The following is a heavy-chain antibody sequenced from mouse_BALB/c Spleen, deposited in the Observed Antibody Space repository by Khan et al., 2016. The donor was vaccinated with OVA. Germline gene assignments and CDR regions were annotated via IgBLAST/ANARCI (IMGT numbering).Heavy chain of an antibody. Sequence: VQLQQPGAELMKPGASVKLSCTVSGFNIKDTYMHWVRQRPEQGLEWIGRIDPANGNTKYDPKFQGKATMTADTSSNTAFLQLSSLTSADTAVYFCAYSVLVDAMDYWGQGTSVTVSS. CDR3: AYSVLVDAMDY. J-gene: IGHJ4*01. V-gene: IGHV14-3*02. CDR1: GFNIKDTY. CDR2: IDPANGNT.